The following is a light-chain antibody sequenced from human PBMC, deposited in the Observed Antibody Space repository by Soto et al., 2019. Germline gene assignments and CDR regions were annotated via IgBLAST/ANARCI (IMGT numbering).Light chain of an antibody. CDR1: RSNIGAGYD. J-gene: IGLJ1*01. CDR3: HSFDASLSGSV. CDR2: GNT. V-gene: IGLV1-40*01. Sequence: QSVLTQPPSASGTPGQGVTISCSGSRSNIGAGYDVHWYYQIPGTAPKLLIYGNTNRPSGVPDRFSGSKSATSASLAITGLQAEDEADYYCHSFDASLSGSVFGTGTKVTVL.